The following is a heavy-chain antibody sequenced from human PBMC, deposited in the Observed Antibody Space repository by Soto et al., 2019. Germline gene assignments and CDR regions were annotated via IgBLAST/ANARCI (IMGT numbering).Heavy chain of an antibody. CDR1: GDSVSAYS. CDR2: IHYNGNA. J-gene: IGHJ4*02. CDR3: AREGNLGRWLQPLDF. Sequence: SETLSLTCRASGDSVSAYSESRVRHPPGKGLEWIGNIHYNGNAKYNPSLKSRVSMSVDTSKNQFSLRLISVTAADTAKYFCAREGNLGRWLQPLDFWGQGTLVTVS. D-gene: IGHD5-12*01. V-gene: IGHV4-59*02.